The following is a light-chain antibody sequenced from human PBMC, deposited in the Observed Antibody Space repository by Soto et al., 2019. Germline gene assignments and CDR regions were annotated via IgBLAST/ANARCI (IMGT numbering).Light chain of an antibody. J-gene: IGKJ1*01. CDR2: DAS. V-gene: IGKV3-11*01. CDR3: QQRSNWPRT. Sequence: EIVLTQSSATLSLSPGERATLSCRASQSVSTYLAWYQQKPGQAPRLLIYDASNRATGIPARFSGSGSGTDFTLTISSLEPEDFVVYYCQQRSNWPRTFGQGTKVDIK. CDR1: QSVSTY.